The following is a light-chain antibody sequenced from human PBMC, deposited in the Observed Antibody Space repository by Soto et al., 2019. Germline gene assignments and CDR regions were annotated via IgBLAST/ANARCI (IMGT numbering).Light chain of an antibody. J-gene: IGLJ1*01. CDR1: SSDVGSYNL. Sequence: QSVLTQPASVSGSPGQSITISCTGTSSDVGSYNLVSWYQQHPGEAPKLMIYGGTKRPSGVSNRLSGSKSGNTASLTISGLQAEDEADYYCCSYAGITTYYVFGTGTKVTVL. V-gene: IGLV2-23*01. CDR3: CSYAGITTYYV. CDR2: GGT.